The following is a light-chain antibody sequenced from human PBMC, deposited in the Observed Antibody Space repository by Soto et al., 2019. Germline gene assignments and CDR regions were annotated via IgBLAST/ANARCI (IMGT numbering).Light chain of an antibody. J-gene: IGKJ1*01. CDR2: DAS. Sequence: DIQLPQSPSTLSASIGDRVTITCRSSHSISSWLALYQQKPGKAPKVLIFDASSLESGVPSRFSGSGSGTEFTLTISSLQPDDFATYYCQQYSSYWTFAQGTKVDIK. CDR1: HSISSW. CDR3: QQYSSYWT. V-gene: IGKV1-5*01.